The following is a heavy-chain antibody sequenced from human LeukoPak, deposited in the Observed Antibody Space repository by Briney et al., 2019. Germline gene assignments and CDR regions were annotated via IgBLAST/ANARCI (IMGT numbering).Heavy chain of an antibody. Sequence: SETLSLTCTVSGGSISSSSYYWGWIRQPPGKGLEWIGSIYYSGSTYYNPSLNSRVTMFVDTSKNQFSLKLSSVTAADTAVYYCARPRYGSGSYYIDYWGQGTLVTVSS. J-gene: IGHJ4*02. CDR1: GGSISSSSYY. D-gene: IGHD3-10*01. CDR3: ARPRYGSGSYYIDY. CDR2: IYYSGST. V-gene: IGHV4-39*01.